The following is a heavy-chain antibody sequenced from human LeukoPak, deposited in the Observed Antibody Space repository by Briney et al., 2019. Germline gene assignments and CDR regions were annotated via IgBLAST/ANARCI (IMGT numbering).Heavy chain of an antibody. J-gene: IGHJ4*02. Sequence: GLLRLSCAASGFTFSNYEINWVRKAPGRGLEWISYISGSGSTIYYADSVKGRFTITRDNAKKSLYLQMNSLRAEDTAVYYCARSGISGSYYAYWGQGTLVTVSS. CDR2: ISGSGSTI. CDR1: GFTFSNYE. V-gene: IGHV3-48*03. CDR3: ARSGISGSYYAY. D-gene: IGHD1-26*01.